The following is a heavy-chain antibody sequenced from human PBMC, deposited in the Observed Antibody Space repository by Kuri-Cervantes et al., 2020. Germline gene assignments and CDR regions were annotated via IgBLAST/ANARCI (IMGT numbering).Heavy chain of an antibody. Sequence: GSLRLSCTVSGGSISSYYWSWVRQPPGKGLEWIGYIYYSGSTNYNPSLKSRDTISVDTSKNQFSLKLSYVTAADTAVYYCARAQNYYGMDVWGQGTTVTVSS. CDR2: IYYSGST. V-gene: IGHV4-59*01. J-gene: IGHJ6*02. CDR1: GGSISSYY. CDR3: ARAQNYYGMDV.